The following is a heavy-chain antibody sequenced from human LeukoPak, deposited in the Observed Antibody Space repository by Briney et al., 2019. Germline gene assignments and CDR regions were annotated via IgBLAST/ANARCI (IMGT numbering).Heavy chain of an antibody. CDR3: ARGGYCTSNSCYGDDAFDI. CDR1: GGSVTSGNYY. V-gene: IGHV4-61*02. CDR2: IYTNGGA. D-gene: IGHD2-2*01. Sequence: SQALSLTCTVSGGSVTSGNYYWNWIRQPAGKGLEWIGRIYTNGGASYNPSLKSQVTISIDASKNQFSLKLSSVTAADTAMYFCARGGYCTSNSCYGDDAFDIWGQGTMVIVSS. J-gene: IGHJ3*02.